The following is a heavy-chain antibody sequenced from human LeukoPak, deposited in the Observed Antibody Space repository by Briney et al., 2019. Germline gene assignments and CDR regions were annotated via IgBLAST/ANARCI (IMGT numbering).Heavy chain of an antibody. J-gene: IGHJ6*03. V-gene: IGHV1-69*05. Sequence: ASVKVSCKASGGTFSSYAISWVRQAPGQGLEWMGGIIPIFGTANYAQKFQGRVTITTDESTSTDYMELSSLRSEDTAVYYCARDRYCSGGSCYYYMDVWGKGTTVTVSS. CDR1: GGTFSSYA. CDR3: ARDRYCSGGSCYYYMDV. D-gene: IGHD2-15*01. CDR2: IIPIFGTA.